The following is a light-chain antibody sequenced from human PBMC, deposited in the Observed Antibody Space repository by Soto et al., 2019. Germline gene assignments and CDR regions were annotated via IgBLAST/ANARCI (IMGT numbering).Light chain of an antibody. CDR3: GTWDSRLSGGL. CDR2: DND. Sequence: QSVLPQPPSVSAAPGQRVTISCSGSSSNIGSNYVFWYQQFPGTAPKLLIYDNDNRPSGIPDRFSGSKSDTSDTLDITGLQTGDEADYYCGTWDSRLSGGLFGGGTKLTGL. J-gene: IGLJ2*01. V-gene: IGLV1-51*01. CDR1: SSNIGSNY.